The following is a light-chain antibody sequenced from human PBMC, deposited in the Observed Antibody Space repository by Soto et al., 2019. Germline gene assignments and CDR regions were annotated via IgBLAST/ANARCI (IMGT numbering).Light chain of an antibody. Sequence: DIQMTQSPSSLSASVGDRVTITCRASQSISSYLNWYQQKPGKAPKLLIYAASSLQSGVPSRFSCSGSGTDVTLTISSLQPEDFATYYCQQSYSTPYTFGQGTKLEIK. CDR2: AAS. J-gene: IGKJ2*01. CDR1: QSISSY. CDR3: QQSYSTPYT. V-gene: IGKV1-39*01.